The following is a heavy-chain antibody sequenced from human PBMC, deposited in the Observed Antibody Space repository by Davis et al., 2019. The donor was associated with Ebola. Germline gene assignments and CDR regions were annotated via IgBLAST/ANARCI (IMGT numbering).Heavy chain of an antibody. Sequence: PGGSLRLSCAASGFTFSSYDMHWVRQATGKGLEWVSAIGTAGDPYYPGSVKGRFTISRENAKNSLYLQMNSLRAGDTAVYYCARGPLTGTNPYYYGMDVWGQGTTVTVSS. CDR1: GFTFSSYD. V-gene: IGHV3-13*05. J-gene: IGHJ6*02. CDR3: ARGPLTGTNPYYYGMDV. D-gene: IGHD1-20*01. CDR2: IGTAGDP.